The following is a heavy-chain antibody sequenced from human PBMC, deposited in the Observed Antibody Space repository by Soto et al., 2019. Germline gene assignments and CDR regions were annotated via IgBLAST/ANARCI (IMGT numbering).Heavy chain of an antibody. J-gene: IGHJ5*02. V-gene: IGHV4-59*01. CDR1: GGSISSYY. CDR2: IYYSGST. D-gene: IGHD3-3*01. CDR3: ARAQSEGGYDFWSGFYPNNWFDP. Sequence: SETLSLTCTVSGGSISSYYWSWIRQPPGKGLEWIGYIYYSGSTNYNPSLKSRVTISVDTSKNQFSLKLSSVTAADTAVYYCARAQSEGGYDFWSGFYPNNWFDPWGQGTLVTVSS.